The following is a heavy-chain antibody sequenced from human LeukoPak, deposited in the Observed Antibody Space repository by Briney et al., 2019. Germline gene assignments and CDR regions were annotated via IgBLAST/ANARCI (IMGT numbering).Heavy chain of an antibody. CDR2: FDPEDGET. D-gene: IGHD5-12*01. CDR1: GYTLTELS. CDR3: ATVRYSGYYFDY. V-gene: IGHV1-24*01. Sequence: GASVKVSCKVSGYTLTELSMHWVRQAPGKGLEWMGGFDPEDGETIYTQKFQGRVTMTEDTSTDTAYMELSSLRSEDTAVYYCATVRYSGYYFDYWGQGTLVTVSS. J-gene: IGHJ4*02.